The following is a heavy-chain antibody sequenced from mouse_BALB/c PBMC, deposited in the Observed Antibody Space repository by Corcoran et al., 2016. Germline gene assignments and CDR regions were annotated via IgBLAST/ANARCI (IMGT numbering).Heavy chain of an antibody. CDR2: IYWDDDK. J-gene: IGHJ2*01. CDR3: ARSTLTEYFDY. D-gene: IGHD1-1*01. V-gene: IGHV8-12*01. CDR1: GFSLSTSGMG. Sequence: QVTLKESGPGILQPSQTLSLTCSFSGFSLSTSGMGVSWIRQPSGKGLEWLAHIYWDDDKRYNPSLKSRLTISKDTSRNQVFLKITSVDTADTATYYCARSTLTEYFDYGGQGTTLTVSS.